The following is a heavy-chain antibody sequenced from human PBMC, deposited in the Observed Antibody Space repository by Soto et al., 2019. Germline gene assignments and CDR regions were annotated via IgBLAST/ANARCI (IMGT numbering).Heavy chain of an antibody. D-gene: IGHD3-22*01. CDR2: ISSSGSTI. CDR1: GFTFSDYY. J-gene: IGHJ3*02. CDR3: ARDPTMIVSRRGLGAFDN. Sequence: QVQLVESGGGLVKPGGSLRLSCAASGFTFSDYYMSWIRQAPGKGLEWVSYISSSGSTIYYAYSVKGRFTISRDNAKNSLYLQMNTLRAEDTAVYYCARDPTMIVSRRGLGAFDNGGQGTTVTVSS. V-gene: IGHV3-11*01.